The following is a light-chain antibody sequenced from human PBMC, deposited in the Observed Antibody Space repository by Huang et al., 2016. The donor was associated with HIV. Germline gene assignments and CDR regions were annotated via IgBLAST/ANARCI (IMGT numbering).Light chain of an antibody. CDR1: QDISNY. V-gene: IGKV1-33*01. CDR2: DAS. J-gene: IGKJ4*01. Sequence: DIQMTQSPSSLSASVGDRVTITCQASQDISNYLNWYQQKPGKAPKRLIYDASNLETGVPSRFSGSGSGTDFTFTISSLQPEDIATYYCQQYDNFPLTFGGGTKME. CDR3: QQYDNFPLT.